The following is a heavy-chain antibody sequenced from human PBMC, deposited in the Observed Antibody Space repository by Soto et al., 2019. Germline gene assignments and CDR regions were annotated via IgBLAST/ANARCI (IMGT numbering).Heavy chain of an antibody. CDR1: GGSINSGAYY. CDR3: ARVYDATLNS. D-gene: IGHD5-12*01. Sequence: ASETLSLTCTVSGGSINSGAYYWGWIRQPPGMGLEWIGSIYYSGTTYYDPSLESRATISIDTSQNHFSLNLSSVTAADTAVYYCARVYDATLNSWGQGTLVTVSS. J-gene: IGHJ5*02. V-gene: IGHV4-39*02. CDR2: IYYSGTT.